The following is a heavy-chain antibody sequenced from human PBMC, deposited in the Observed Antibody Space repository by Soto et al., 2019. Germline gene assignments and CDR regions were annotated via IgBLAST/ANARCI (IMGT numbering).Heavy chain of an antibody. CDR3: ARISAGSASDY. D-gene: IGHD3-10*01. Sequence: EVQLLESGGGLVQPGGSLRLSCAASGFTFSTYAMNWVRQAPGKGLEWVSALCDTGGCAYYADSVRGRFTMSRDNSKNTLYLQMNSLRDEDTAIYYCARISAGSASDYWGQGTLVTVSS. V-gene: IGHV3-23*01. CDR2: LCDTGGCA. CDR1: GFTFSTYA. J-gene: IGHJ4*02.